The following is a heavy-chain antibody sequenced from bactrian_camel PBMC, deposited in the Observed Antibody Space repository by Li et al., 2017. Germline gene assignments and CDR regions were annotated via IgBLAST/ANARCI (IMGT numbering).Heavy chain of an antibody. CDR3: ATNGGKY. Sequence: VQLVESGGGLVQPGGSLRLSCVASGFTFSIHGMSWVRQAPGKGLEWISGINSVGSSTYYADSVKGRFTISLDNANNTVYLQMNMVKSEDTALYYCATNGGKYWGQGTQVTVS. V-gene: IGHV3S40*01. CDR1: GFTFSIHG. J-gene: IGHJ4*01. CDR2: INSVGSST.